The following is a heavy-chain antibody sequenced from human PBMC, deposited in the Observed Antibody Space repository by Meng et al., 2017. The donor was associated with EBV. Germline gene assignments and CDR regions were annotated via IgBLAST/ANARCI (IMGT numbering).Heavy chain of an antibody. V-gene: IGHV1-2*06. J-gene: IGHJ4*02. Sequence: QVRMVGAWTEVQQPGASWKVSGNASGDHFTGYYMHWVRQAPGQGLEWMGRINPNSGGTNYAQKFQGRVTMTRDTSISTAYMELSRLRSDDTAVYYCARVGVAVAGTRDYWGQGTLVTVSS. D-gene: IGHD6-19*01. CDR3: ARVGVAVAGTRDY. CDR2: INPNSGGT. CDR1: GDHFTGYY.